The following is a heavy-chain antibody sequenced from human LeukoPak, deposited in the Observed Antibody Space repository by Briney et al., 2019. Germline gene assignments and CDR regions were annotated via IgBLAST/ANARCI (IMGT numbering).Heavy chain of an antibody. CDR1: GGSFSGYY. V-gene: IGHV4-34*01. D-gene: IGHD5-18*01. CDR3: ARKGYSYGTAY. CDR2: INHSGST. J-gene: IGHJ4*02. Sequence: SETLSLTCAVYGGSFSGYYWSWIRQPPGKGLEWIGEINHSGSTNYNPSLKSRVTISVDTSKNQFSLKLSSVTAADTAVCYCARKGYSYGTAYWGQGTLVTVSS.